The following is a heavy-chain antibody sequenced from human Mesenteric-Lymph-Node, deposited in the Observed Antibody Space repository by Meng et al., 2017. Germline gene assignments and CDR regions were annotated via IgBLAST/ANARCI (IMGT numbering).Heavy chain of an antibody. CDR3: ARLVVKITGNDY. D-gene: IGHD2-15*01. Sequence: GESLKISCAASGFTFSSYWMIWVRQAPVRGLEWVASIKEDGSEKYYVDSVKGRFTISRDNAENSLYLQMDGLRVDDTAVYYCARLVVKITGNDYWGQGTLVTVSS. CDR2: IKEDGSEK. V-gene: IGHV3-7*01. J-gene: IGHJ4*02. CDR1: GFTFSSYW.